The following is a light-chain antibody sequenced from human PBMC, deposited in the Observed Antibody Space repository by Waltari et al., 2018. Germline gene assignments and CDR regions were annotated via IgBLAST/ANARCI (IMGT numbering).Light chain of an antibody. CDR2: DVS. Sequence: QSALTQPASVSGSPGQSITISCTGTSSDLGGYNYVSWYQQHPGNAPKLMIYDVSNRPSGVSNRFSGSKSGNTASLTISGLQAEDEADYYCSSYTSSSTLGVVFGGGTKLTVL. V-gene: IGLV2-14*03. CDR3: SSYTSSSTLGVV. J-gene: IGLJ2*01. CDR1: SSDLGGYNY.